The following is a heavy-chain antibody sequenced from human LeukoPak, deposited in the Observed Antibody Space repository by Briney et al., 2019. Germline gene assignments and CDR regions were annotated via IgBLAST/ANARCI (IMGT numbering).Heavy chain of an antibody. J-gene: IGHJ4*02. V-gene: IGHV4-31*11. CDR3: AREPSRTIFGVVPNQPPN. Sequence: PSETLSLTCAVYGGSFSGYYWSWIRQHPGKGLEWIGYIYYSGSTYYNPSLKSRVTISVDTSKNQFSLKLSSVTAADTAVYYCAREPSRTIFGVVPNQPPNWGQGTLVTVSS. CDR2: IYYSGST. D-gene: IGHD3-3*01. CDR1: GGSFSGYY.